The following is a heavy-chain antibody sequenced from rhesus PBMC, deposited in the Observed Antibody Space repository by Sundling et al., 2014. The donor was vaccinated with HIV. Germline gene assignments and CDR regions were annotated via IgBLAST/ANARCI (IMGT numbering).Heavy chain of an antibody. J-gene: IGHJ4*01. Sequence: QVQLQESGPGVVKPSETLSLICSVSGDSISDSYRWTWIRQPPGKGLEWIGHISGSAGNTDYNPSLKSRVTISTDTSRDQFSLKLTSVTAADTATYYCATPTYYYNSGYKFDYWGQGVLVTVSS. V-gene: IGHV4S10*01. D-gene: IGHD3-28*01. CDR1: GDSISDSYR. CDR3: ATPTYYYNSGYKFDY. CDR2: ISGSAGNT.